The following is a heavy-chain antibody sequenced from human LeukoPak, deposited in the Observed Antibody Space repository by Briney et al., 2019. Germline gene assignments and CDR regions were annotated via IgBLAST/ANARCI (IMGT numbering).Heavy chain of an antibody. CDR2: INPNSGGT. J-gene: IGHJ4*02. D-gene: IGHD6-13*01. V-gene: IGHV1-2*02. Sequence: ASVKVPCKASGYTFTGYSMHWVRQAPGQGLEWMGWINPNSGGTNYAPKFQGRVTMTRDTSISTAYMELSSLRSDDTAVYYCVKEGIAAGSWGQGTLVIVSS. CDR1: GYTFTGYS. CDR3: VKEGIAAGS.